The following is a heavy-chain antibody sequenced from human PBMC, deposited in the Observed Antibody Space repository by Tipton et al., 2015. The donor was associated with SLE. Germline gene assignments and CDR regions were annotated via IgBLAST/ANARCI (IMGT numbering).Heavy chain of an antibody. CDR2: IRYDGSNK. CDR3: ARDSGVYALYWYFDL. J-gene: IGHJ2*01. CDR1: GFTFNKYG. V-gene: IGHV3-30*02. Sequence: GSLRLSCAASGFTFNKYGLHWVRQAPGKGLEWVAFIRYDGSNKYYADTVRGRFTISRDNSKSTLYLQMDSLRAGDTAVYYCARDSGVYALYWYFDLWGRGTLVSVSS. D-gene: IGHD2/OR15-2a*01.